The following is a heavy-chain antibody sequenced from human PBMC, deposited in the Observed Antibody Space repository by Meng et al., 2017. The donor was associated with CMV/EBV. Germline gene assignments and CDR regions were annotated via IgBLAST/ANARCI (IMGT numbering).Heavy chain of an antibody. CDR3: AADPMIVVVITTVRVFDY. CDR2: IVVGSGNT. CDR1: GFTFTSSA. J-gene: IGHJ4*02. D-gene: IGHD3-22*01. Sequence: KISCKASGFTFTSSAVQWVRQARGQRLEWIGWIVVGSGNTNYAQKFQERVTITRDMSTSTAYMELSSLRSEDTAVYYCAADPMIVVVITTVRVFDYWGQGTLVTVSS. V-gene: IGHV1-58*01.